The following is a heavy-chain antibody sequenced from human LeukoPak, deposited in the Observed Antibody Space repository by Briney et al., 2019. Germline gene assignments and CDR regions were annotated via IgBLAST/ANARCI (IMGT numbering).Heavy chain of an antibody. CDR1: GFTFSSYS. J-gene: IGHJ5*02. V-gene: IGHV3-21*01. D-gene: IGHD6-6*01. CDR2: ISSSSSYI. CDR3: ARIVAARGVNWFDP. Sequence: GGSLRLSCAASGFTFSSYSMTWVRQAPGKGPEWISSISSSSSYIYYADSVKSRFTISRDNAKNSLYLRMNSLRAEDTAVYYCARIVAARGVNWFDPWGQGTLVTVSS.